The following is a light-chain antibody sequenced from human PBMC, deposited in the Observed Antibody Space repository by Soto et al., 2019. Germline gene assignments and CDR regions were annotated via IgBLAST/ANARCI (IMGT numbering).Light chain of an antibody. CDR2: GAS. V-gene: IGKV3-15*01. J-gene: IGKJ1*01. Sequence: DIQMTQSPAALSVSPGARATLSCRASQSVSSNLAWYQQKPGQAPRHLIYGASTRATGIPAKFRGSGSGTEFTPTISSLQSEDFAVYYCQQYNNWPPWTFGQGTKVDIK. CDR1: QSVSSN. CDR3: QQYNNWPPWT.